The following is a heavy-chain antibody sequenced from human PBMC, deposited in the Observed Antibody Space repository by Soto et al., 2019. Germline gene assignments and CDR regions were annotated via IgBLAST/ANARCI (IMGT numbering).Heavy chain of an antibody. CDR1: GGSISSRSYY. CDR2: IYYSGST. Sequence: QLQLQESGPGLEKPSETLSLSCTVSGGSISSRSYYWGWIRQPPGKGLEWIGSIYYSGSTYYNPSLKSRVTISVDTSKNQFSLKLSSVTAADTAVYYCARRGSGSYSDYWGQGTLVTVSS. D-gene: IGHD3-10*01. J-gene: IGHJ4*02. CDR3: ARRGSGSYSDY. V-gene: IGHV4-39*01.